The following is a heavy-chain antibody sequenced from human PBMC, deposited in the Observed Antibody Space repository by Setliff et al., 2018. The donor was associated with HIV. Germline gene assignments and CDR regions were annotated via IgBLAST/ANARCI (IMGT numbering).Heavy chain of an antibody. D-gene: IGHD5-12*01. CDR1: GYSFTNYA. J-gene: IGHJ4*02. V-gene: IGHV1-3*01. CDR2: INVGNDNT. CDR3: ARGKTWLRFLDY. Sequence: ASVKVSCKASGYSFTNYAMHWVRQAPGQRLEWMGWINVGNDNTKYSQTLQGRVTIARDTSASTAYMELSSLKSDDTAVYYCARGKTWLRFLDYWGQGTLVTVSS.